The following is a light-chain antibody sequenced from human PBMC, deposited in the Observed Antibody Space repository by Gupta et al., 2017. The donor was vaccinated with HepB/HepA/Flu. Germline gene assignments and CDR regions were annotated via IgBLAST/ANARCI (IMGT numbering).Light chain of an antibody. Sequence: QSVLTQPPSVSRAPGQRVPISCTGSRPNIGAGYDVHWYQQLPGTAPKLLIYDNTNRPSGVPDRFSGSNSGTSASLAITGLQAEDEAAYYCQSYDTSLGGPYVFGTGTKITVL. CDR1: RPNIGAGYD. CDR3: QSYDTSLGGPYV. J-gene: IGLJ1*01. V-gene: IGLV1-40*01. CDR2: DNT.